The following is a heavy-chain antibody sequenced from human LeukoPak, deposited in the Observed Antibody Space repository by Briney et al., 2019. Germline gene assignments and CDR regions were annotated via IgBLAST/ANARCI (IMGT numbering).Heavy chain of an antibody. Sequence: ASVKVSCKASGYTFTGYYMHWVRQAPGQGLEWMGWINPNSGSTNYAQKFQGWVTMTRDTSISTAYMELSRLRSDDTAVYYCARGGVITFGGVIVPFDYWGQGTLVTVSS. V-gene: IGHV1-2*04. CDR2: INPNSGST. CDR1: GYTFTGYY. CDR3: ARGGVITFGGVIVPFDY. J-gene: IGHJ4*02. D-gene: IGHD3-16*02.